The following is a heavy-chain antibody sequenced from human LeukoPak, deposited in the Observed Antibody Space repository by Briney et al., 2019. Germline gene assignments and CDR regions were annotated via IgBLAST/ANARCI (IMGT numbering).Heavy chain of an antibody. D-gene: IGHD3-22*01. Sequence: GGSLRLSCAASGFTFSSYSMNWVRQAPGKGLEGVSYISSSSSTIYYADSVKGRFTISRDNARNSLYLQMSSLRAEDTAVYYCARSRTYYYDTNWFDPRGQGTLVTVSS. CDR1: GFTFSSYS. J-gene: IGHJ5*02. CDR3: ARSRTYYYDTNWFDP. V-gene: IGHV3-48*01. CDR2: ISSSSSTI.